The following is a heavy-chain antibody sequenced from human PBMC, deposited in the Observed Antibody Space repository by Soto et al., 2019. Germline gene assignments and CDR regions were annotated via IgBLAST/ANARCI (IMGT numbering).Heavy chain of an antibody. J-gene: IGHJ4*02. CDR3: AREGGGSLVSFGGF. D-gene: IGHD2-15*01. Sequence: QVQLVRSGAGVKKPGSSVKVSCKSSGGIFSSYAISWVRQAPGQGLEWMGGIIPILGTANYAQKFQARVTITEDDSTRTPYMELSSLRSEETAVYYRAREGGGSLVSFGGFWGQGTLVTVSS. CDR2: IIPILGTA. V-gene: IGHV1-69*12. CDR1: GGIFSSYA.